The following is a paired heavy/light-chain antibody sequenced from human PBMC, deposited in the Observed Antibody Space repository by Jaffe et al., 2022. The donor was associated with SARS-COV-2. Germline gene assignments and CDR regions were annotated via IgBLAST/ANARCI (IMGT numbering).Light chain of an antibody. V-gene: IGKV1-5*03. J-gene: IGKJ1*01. CDR1: QIISNW. CDR2: KAS. CDR3: QQYSSYFRT. Sequence: DIQMTQSPSTLSASVGDRVTITCRASQIISNWLAWYQQKPGKAPKLLIYKASTLESGVPSRFSGSGSGTEFTLTISSLQPDDFATYYCQQYSSYFRTFGQGTKVEIK.
Heavy chain of an antibody. Sequence: QVQLQESGPGLVKPSETLSLTCTVSGGSITSYYWGWIRQPPGKGLEWVGYIYHTGTTNYNPSLKSRVTISVDTSKDQFSLKLNSVTAADTAVYYCARYQYGAGSFDIWGQGTMITVSS. J-gene: IGHJ3*02. V-gene: IGHV4-59*01. D-gene: IGHD3-10*01. CDR3: ARYQYGAGSFDI. CDR1: GGSITSYY. CDR2: IYHTGTT.